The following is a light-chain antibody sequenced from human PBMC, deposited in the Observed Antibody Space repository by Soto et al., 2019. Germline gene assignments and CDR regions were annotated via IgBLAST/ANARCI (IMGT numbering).Light chain of an antibody. V-gene: IGKV3-11*01. J-gene: IGKJ1*01. Sequence: ETVMTQSPDTLSLSPGERATLSCRASQSVSDNLAWYQQRPGQGPRLLIYGASTRATGIPARFSGSGSGTDFTLTISSLEPEDFAVYYCQQRSNWPRTFGQGTKVDIK. CDR2: GAS. CDR3: QQRSNWPRT. CDR1: QSVSDN.